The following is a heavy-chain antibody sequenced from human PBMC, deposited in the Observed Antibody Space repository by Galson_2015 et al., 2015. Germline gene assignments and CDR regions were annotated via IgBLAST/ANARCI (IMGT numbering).Heavy chain of an antibody. Sequence: SLRLSCAASGFTFSSYAMHWVRQAPGKGLEYVSGVSSNGGSTYYTDSVKGRFTISRDNSKNTLYLQMSSLKTEDTAVYYCWGESISWLYNRVDPWGQGTLVTVSS. D-gene: IGHD6-13*01. CDR3: WGESISWLYNRVDP. J-gene: IGHJ5*02. CDR2: VSSNGGST. V-gene: IGHV3-64D*08. CDR1: GFTFSSYA.